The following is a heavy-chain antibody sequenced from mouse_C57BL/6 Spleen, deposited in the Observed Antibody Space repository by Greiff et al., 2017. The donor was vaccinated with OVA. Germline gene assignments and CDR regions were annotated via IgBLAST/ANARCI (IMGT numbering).Heavy chain of an antibody. CDR1: GYSFTGYY. Sequence: VQLQQSGPELVKPGASVKISCKASGYSFTGYYMNWVKQSPEKSLEWIGEINPSTGGTTYNQKFKAKATLTVDKSSSTVYMQRKSLTSEDSAVYYCARDYGNFHFDYWGQGTTLTVSS. CDR3: ARDYGNFHFDY. J-gene: IGHJ2*01. V-gene: IGHV1-42*01. D-gene: IGHD2-1*01. CDR2: INPSTGGT.